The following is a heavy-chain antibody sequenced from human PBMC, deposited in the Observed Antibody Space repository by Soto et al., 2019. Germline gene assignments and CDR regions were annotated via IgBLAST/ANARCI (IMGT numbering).Heavy chain of an antibody. J-gene: IGHJ4*02. CDR1: GFTFTSYA. D-gene: IGHD2-21*01. CDR2: ISGSGDST. V-gene: IGHV3-23*01. Sequence: GGSLRLSCAASGFTFTSYAMSWVRQAPGKGLEWVSAISGSGDSTYYADPVKGRFTISRDNSKNTLYLQMNSLRAEDTAVYYCAKDHIVPVQAVDYWGQGTLVTVSS. CDR3: AKDHIVPVQAVDY.